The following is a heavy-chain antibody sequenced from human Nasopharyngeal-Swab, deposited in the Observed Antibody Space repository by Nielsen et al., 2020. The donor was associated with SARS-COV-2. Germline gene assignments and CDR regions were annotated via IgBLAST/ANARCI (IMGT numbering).Heavy chain of an antibody. D-gene: IGHD3-22*01. V-gene: IGHV1-18*01. CDR2: ISAYNGNT. CDR3: ARDSPRGGPYYDSSGYHRPFDY. Sequence: WVRQAPGQGLEWMGWISAYNGNTNYAQKLQGRVTMTTDTSTSTAYMELRSLRSDDTAVYYCARDSPRGGPYYDSSGYHRPFDYWGQGTLVTVSS. J-gene: IGHJ4*02.